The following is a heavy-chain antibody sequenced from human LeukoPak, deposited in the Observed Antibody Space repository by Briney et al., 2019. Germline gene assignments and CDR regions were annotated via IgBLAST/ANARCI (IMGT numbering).Heavy chain of an antibody. CDR3: ARDLKVKSADYYFDY. D-gene: IGHD2-15*01. CDR2: IANDGRDK. CDR1: GFTFSNYP. V-gene: IGHV3-30*03. Sequence: PGRSLRLSCAASGFTFSNYPMHWVRQAPGKGLEWVVVIANDGRDKHYGESVKGRFTISRDNSRNTLYLQMNSLRAEDTAVYYCARDLKVKSADYYFDYWGQGTLVTVSS. J-gene: IGHJ4*02.